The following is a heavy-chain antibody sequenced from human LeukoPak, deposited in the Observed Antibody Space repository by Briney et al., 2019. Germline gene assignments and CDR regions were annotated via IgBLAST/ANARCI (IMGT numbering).Heavy chain of an antibody. V-gene: IGHV4-38-2*01. CDR2: VYHSGST. D-gene: IGHD2/OR15-2a*01. Sequence: SETLSLTSDVSGYSIRTGYYWCCVRQPPGKDLEWIGSVYHSGSTYYNPSLQSRVNILVDASKNQFSLSLTSVTAADTAVYYCARSYYSVGAFDIWGQGTMVTVSS. CDR1: GYSIRTGYY. J-gene: IGHJ3*02. CDR3: ARSYYSVGAFDI.